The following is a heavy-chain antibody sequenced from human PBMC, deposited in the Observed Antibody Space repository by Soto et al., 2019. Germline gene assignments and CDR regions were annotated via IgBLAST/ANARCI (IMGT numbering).Heavy chain of an antibody. CDR1: GLTFDNYA. Sequence: QVHLVEPGGGVVHPGRSLRLSCAASGLTFDNYARSWVRQDPGKGLGWVSVISHDGVHKFYADSVKGRFTISRENSKNTLYLEMNTLRAEDTAVYYCAREVTVLNAFDIWGQGTTVTVSS. V-gene: IGHV3-30-3*01. D-gene: IGHD3-3*01. CDR3: AREVTVLNAFDI. J-gene: IGHJ3*02. CDR2: ISHDGVHK.